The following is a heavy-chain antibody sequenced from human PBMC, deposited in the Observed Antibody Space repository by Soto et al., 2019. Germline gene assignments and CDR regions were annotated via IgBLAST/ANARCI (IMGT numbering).Heavy chain of an antibody. J-gene: IGHJ4*02. CDR3: ARGFGSGSYRY. V-gene: IGHV4-4*07. Sequence: SDTLSLTYTVTCDSINIYYWIWIRQPAEKGLEWIGRIYTSGSTNYNPSLKSRVTMSVDTSKNQFSLKLSSVTAADTAVYYCARGFGSGSYRYWGQGTLVTVSS. CDR1: CDSINIYY. CDR2: IYTSGST. D-gene: IGHD3-10*01.